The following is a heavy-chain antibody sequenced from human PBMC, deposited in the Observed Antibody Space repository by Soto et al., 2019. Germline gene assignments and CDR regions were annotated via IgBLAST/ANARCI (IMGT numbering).Heavy chain of an antibody. Sequence: QVQLQESGPGLVKPSGTLSLTCAVSGGSISSNNWWSWVRQPPGKGLEWIGEIYHSGSTNYNPSLKSRVTTSVDTSKNQFYLKLSPVSAADTAVYYCARGKWYEGMNYYGMDVWGQGTTVTVSS. D-gene: IGHD2-8*01. CDR1: GGSISSNNW. J-gene: IGHJ6*02. V-gene: IGHV4-4*02. CDR3: ARGKWYEGMNYYGMDV. CDR2: IYHSGST.